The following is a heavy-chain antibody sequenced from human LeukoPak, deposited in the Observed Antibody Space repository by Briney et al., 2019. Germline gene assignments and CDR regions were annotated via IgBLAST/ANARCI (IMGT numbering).Heavy chain of an antibody. D-gene: IGHD1-1*01. J-gene: IGHJ4*02. CDR2: IIPIFGTA. Sequence: GRSLRLSCAASGFTFSSYAISWVRQAPGQGLEWMGGIIPIFGTANYAQMFQGRVTITADESTSTAYMELSSLRSEDTAVYYCARGRYNYYFDYWGQGTLVTVSS. CDR3: ARGRYNYYFDY. CDR1: GFTFSSYA. V-gene: IGHV1-69*01.